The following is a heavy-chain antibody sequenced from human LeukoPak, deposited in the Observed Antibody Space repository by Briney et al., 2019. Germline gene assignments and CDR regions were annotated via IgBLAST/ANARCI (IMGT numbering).Heavy chain of an antibody. D-gene: IGHD2-2*01. V-gene: IGHV3-23*01. CDR3: AKVPKGGYFDY. CDR2: ISGSGGST. J-gene: IGHJ4*02. Sequence: GGSLSLSCAASGFTFNYYAMSWVRQAPGRGLEWVSGISGSGGSTYYAESVKGRFTISRDNSKNTLYLQMNSLRGEDTAVYYCAKVPKGGYFDYWGQGTLVTVSS. CDR1: GFTFNYYA.